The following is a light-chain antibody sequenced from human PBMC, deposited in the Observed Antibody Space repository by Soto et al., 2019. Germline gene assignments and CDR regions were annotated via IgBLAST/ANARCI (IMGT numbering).Light chain of an antibody. Sequence: QSALTQPASVSGSPGQSITISCTGTSSDVGGYNYVSWYQQHPGKAPKLIIYEVTNRPSGVSNRFSASKSGNTASLTISGLQAEDEADYYCNSYTTSSTLVFGGGTKLTVL. V-gene: IGLV2-14*01. CDR2: EVT. CDR3: NSYTTSSTLV. CDR1: SSDVGGYNY. J-gene: IGLJ2*01.